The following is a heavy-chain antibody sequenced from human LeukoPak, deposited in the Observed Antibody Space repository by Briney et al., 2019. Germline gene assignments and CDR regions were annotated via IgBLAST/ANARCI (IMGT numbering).Heavy chain of an antibody. Sequence: GGFLRLSCAASGFTFSTYSMNWVRQAPGKGLEWVAYISTSSSRIYYADSVKGRFTISRDNAKNSLYLQMNSLRTEDTAVYYCARDIVAFCGGDCYSAFDVWGQGTMVTVSS. D-gene: IGHD2-21*02. J-gene: IGHJ3*01. CDR2: ISTSSSRI. CDR1: GFTFSTYS. CDR3: ARDIVAFCGGDCYSAFDV. V-gene: IGHV3-48*04.